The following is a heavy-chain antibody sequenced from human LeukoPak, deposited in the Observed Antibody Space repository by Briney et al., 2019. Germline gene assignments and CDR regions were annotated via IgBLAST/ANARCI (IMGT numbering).Heavy chain of an antibody. J-gene: IGHJ4*02. D-gene: IGHD5-24*01. CDR3: ARDKGQDGPIDY. CDR1: GFTFSSYT. V-gene: IGHV3-48*01. CDR2: IGTSSTTI. Sequence: GGSLRLSCAASGFTFSSYTMNWVRQPPGKGLEWVSNIGTSSTTIYYADSVKGRFTISRDNAKNSLYLQMNSLRAEDTAVYYCARDKGQDGPIDYWGQGTLVTVSS.